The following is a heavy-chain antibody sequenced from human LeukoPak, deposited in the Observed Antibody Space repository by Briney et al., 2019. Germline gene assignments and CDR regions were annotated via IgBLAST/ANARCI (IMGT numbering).Heavy chain of an antibody. V-gene: IGHV4-59*08. CDR3: ARSTGYCSSPSCYGIDF. CDR1: GGSINGYY. D-gene: IGHD2-2*01. CDR2: IYYSGST. J-gene: IGHJ4*02. Sequence: SETLSLTCIVSGGSINGYYWTWIRQPPEKGLEWIGYIYYSGSTNSNPSLKSRVTITVNTSRNQVSLKLSSVTAADTAVYYCARSTGYCSSPSCYGIDFWGQGSLVTVSS.